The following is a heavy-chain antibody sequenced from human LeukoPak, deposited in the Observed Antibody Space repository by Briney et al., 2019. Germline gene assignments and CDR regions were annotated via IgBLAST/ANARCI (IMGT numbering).Heavy chain of an antibody. CDR1: GFTFSNAW. J-gene: IGHJ5*01. D-gene: IGHD5-18*01. CDR3: TTDPNYGYSNWFDP. Sequence: GGSLRLSCAASGFTFSNAWMIWVRQAPGKGLEWVGRSISKTEGGTTDYAAPVTGRFTISRDDSKNTLYLQMNSLKTEYTAVYYCTTDPNYGYSNWFDPWGQGTLVTVSS. V-gene: IGHV3-15*01. CDR2: SISKTEGGTT.